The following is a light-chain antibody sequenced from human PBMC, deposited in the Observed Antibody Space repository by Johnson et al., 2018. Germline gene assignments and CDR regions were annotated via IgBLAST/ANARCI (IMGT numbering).Light chain of an antibody. J-gene: IGLJ1*01. CDR1: SSNIGNNY. Sequence: QSVLTQPPSVSAAPGQKVTISCSGSSSNIGNNYVSWYQQLPGTAPKLLIYENNKRPSGIPDRFSGSKYGTSDTLGITGLQTGDEADYYCGTWDSSLSAGNVFGTGTKVTVL. CDR2: ENN. CDR3: GTWDSSLSAGNV. V-gene: IGLV1-51*02.